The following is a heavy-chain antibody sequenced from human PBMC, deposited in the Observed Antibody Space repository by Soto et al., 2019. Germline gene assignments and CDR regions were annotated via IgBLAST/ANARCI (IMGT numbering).Heavy chain of an antibody. CDR2: IRRKRNNYAA. J-gene: IGHJ6*03. V-gene: IGHV3-73*01. CDR3: ARSAGHCGVPPNGGVYYSYYMDV. D-gene: IGHD2-21*01. CDR1: GFTFSDST. Sequence: EVQLVESGGELVQPGGSLKLSCAASGFTFSDSTIHWVLQASGKGLEWLGRIRRKRNNYAAAFGASVKGRITFSRDDSQNTAYLQINGLKTEDTAVYYCARSAGHCGVPPNGGVYYSYYMDVWGKGTTVTVSS.